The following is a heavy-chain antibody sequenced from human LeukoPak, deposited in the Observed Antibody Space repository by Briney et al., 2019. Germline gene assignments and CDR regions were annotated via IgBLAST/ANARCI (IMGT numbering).Heavy chain of an antibody. CDR1: VYTLTELS. J-gene: IGHJ6*03. Sequence: ASVKVSCKVSVYTLTELSMHWVRQAPGKGREWMGGFDPEDGETIYAQKFQGRVTMTEDTSTDTAYMELSSLRSEDTAVYYCATDYGDRYRRVIYMDVWGKGTTVTVSS. CDR2: FDPEDGET. V-gene: IGHV1-24*01. CDR3: ATDYGDRYRRVIYMDV. D-gene: IGHD4-17*01.